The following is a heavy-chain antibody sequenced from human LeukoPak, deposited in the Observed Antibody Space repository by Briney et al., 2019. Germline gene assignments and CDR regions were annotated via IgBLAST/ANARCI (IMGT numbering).Heavy chain of an antibody. CDR3: AKVRTGHYFDY. CDR2: ISGTGGST. CDR1: GFTFSNYA. V-gene: IGHV3-23*01. Sequence: GGSLRLSCAASGFTFSNYAMSWVRQAPGKGLEWVSSISGTGGSTYYADSVKGRFTISRDNSNNTLFLQMSSLRAEDTAVYYCAKVRTGHYFDYWGQGTLVTVSS. J-gene: IGHJ4*02. D-gene: IGHD1-1*01.